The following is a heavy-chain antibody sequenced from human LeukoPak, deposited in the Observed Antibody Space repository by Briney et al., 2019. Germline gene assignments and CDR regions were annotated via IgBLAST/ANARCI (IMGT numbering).Heavy chain of an antibody. CDR1: GFSPSDSY. CDR2: ISGSGSDI. Sequence: GGSLRLSCAVSGFSPSDSYMTWIRQTPGKGLEWLAYISGSGSDIYYADSVKGRFTMSRDNAKNSLYLQMNSLRDEDTAVYYCARETDSSLFDYWGQGTLVTVSS. V-gene: IGHV3-11*04. J-gene: IGHJ4*02. D-gene: IGHD3-22*01. CDR3: ARETDSSLFDY.